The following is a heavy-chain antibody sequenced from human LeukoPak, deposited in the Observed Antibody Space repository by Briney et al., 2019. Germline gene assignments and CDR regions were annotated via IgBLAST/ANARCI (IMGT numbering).Heavy chain of an antibody. CDR2: IYYSGRS. CDR3: ARLMDTDDY. V-gene: IGHV4-39*01. Sequence: SETLSLTCTVSGGSIGSSSYHWAWIRQPPGKGLEWIGSIYYSGRSFQNPSLKSRVSISVDTSKNQFSLKMISVTAADTAVYYCARLMDTDDYWGQGTLVTVSS. CDR1: GGSIGSSSYH. D-gene: IGHD5-18*01. J-gene: IGHJ4*02.